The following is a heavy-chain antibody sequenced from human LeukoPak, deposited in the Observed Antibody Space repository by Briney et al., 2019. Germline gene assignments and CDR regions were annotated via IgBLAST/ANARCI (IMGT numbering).Heavy chain of an antibody. CDR2: IYYSGST. CDR1: SGSISSYY. D-gene: IGHD1-7*01. CDR3: AREIDELFDY. V-gene: IGHV4-59*01. Sequence: PSETLSLTCTVSSGSISSYYWSWLRQPPGKGLEWIGYIYYSGSTNYNPSLKSRVTISVDTSKNQFSLKLSSVTAADTAVYYCAREIDELFDYWGQGTLVTVSS. J-gene: IGHJ4*02.